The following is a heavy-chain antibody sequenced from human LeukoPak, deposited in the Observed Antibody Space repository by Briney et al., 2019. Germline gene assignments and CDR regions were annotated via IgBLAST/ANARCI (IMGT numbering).Heavy chain of an antibody. Sequence: PSETLSLTCAVYGGAFSGYYWRWIRQPPGKGLEWLGEINHSGSTNYDPSLKSRVTMSVDMSKSQFSLNLSSVTAADTAVYYCAREACSGGSCYPDYWGQGTLVTVSS. CDR1: GGAFSGYY. D-gene: IGHD2-15*01. CDR3: AREACSGGSCYPDY. J-gene: IGHJ4*02. V-gene: IGHV4-34*01. CDR2: INHSGST.